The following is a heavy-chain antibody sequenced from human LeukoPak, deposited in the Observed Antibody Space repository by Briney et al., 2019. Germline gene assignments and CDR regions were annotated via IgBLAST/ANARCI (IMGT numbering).Heavy chain of an antibody. CDR2: INPNSGGT. J-gene: IGHJ3*02. D-gene: IGHD6-13*01. CDR1: GYTFTGHY. Sequence: ASVKVSCKASGYTFTGHYMHWVRQAPGQGLERMGWINPNSGGTNYAQKFQGRVTVTRDTSISTAYMELSRLRSDDTAVYYCASPGMTAAGTKAFDIWGQGTMVTVSS. CDR3: ASPGMTAAGTKAFDI. V-gene: IGHV1-2*02.